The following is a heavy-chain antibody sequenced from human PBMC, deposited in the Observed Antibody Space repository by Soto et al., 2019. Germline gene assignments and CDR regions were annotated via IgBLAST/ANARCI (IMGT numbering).Heavy chain of an antibody. CDR1: GGTFSSYA. V-gene: IGHV1-69*06. Sequence: QVQLVQSGAEVKKPGSSVKVSCKASGGTFSSYAISWVRQAPGQGLEWMGGIIPIFGTANYAQKFQGRVTITADKSTSTAYMELSSLRSEDTAVYYCARVRYSSSYKPGNWFDPWGQGTLVTVSS. J-gene: IGHJ5*02. CDR3: ARVRYSSSYKPGNWFDP. CDR2: IIPIFGTA. D-gene: IGHD6-13*01.